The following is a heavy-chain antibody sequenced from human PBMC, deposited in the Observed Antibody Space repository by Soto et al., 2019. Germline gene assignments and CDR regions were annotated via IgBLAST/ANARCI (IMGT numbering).Heavy chain of an antibody. Sequence: SETLSLICAVYGGSFSGYYWSWIRQPPGKGLEWIGEINHSGSTNYNPSLKSRVTISVDTSKNQFSLKLSSVTAADTAVYYCARLSIAAAGTFGLYYYGMDVWGQGTTVTVSS. J-gene: IGHJ6*02. D-gene: IGHD6-13*01. V-gene: IGHV4-34*01. CDR2: INHSGST. CDR3: ARLSIAAAGTFGLYYYGMDV. CDR1: GGSFSGYY.